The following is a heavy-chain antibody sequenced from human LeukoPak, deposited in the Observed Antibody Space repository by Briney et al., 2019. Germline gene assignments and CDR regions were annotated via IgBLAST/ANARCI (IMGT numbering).Heavy chain of an antibody. CDR2: IYTSGST. D-gene: IGHD5/OR15-5a*01. CDR3: ARSPPLVSTSDAFDI. V-gene: IGHV4-4*07. J-gene: IGHJ3*02. CDR1: GGSISSYY. Sequence: SETLSLTCTVSGGSISSYYWSWIRQPAGKGLEWIGRIYTSGSTNYNPSLKSRVTISVDKSKNQFSLKLSSVTAADTAVCYCARSPPLVSTSDAFDIWGQGTMVTVSS.